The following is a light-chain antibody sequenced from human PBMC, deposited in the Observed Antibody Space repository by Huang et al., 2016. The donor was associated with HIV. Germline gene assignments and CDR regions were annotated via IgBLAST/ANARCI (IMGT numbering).Light chain of an antibody. CDR3: HQSSSLPYT. CDR2: YAS. J-gene: IGKJ2*01. Sequence: EIVLTQSQDFQSVTPKEKITITCRDSQNIGNSLHWYQQKPDQSPQLLIKYASQTISGVPSRFSGSGSGTDFTLTINTPEAGDAATYYCHQSSSLPYTFGQGTKLEIK. CDR1: QNIGNS. V-gene: IGKV6-21*02.